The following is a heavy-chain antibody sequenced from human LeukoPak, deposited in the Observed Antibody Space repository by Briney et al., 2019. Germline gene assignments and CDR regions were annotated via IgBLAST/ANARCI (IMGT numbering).Heavy chain of an antibody. Sequence: GGSLRLSCAASGFTFSSYSMNWVRQAPGKGLEWVSSISSSSSYIYYADSVKGRFTISRDNAKNSLYLQMNSLRAEDTAVYYCARAPLTGEYGMDVWGQGTTVTVSS. CDR1: GFTFSSYS. V-gene: IGHV3-21*01. J-gene: IGHJ6*02. D-gene: IGHD7-27*01. CDR2: ISSSSSYI. CDR3: ARAPLTGEYGMDV.